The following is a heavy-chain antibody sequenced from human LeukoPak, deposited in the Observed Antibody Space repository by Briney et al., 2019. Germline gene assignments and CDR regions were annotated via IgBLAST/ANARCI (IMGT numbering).Heavy chain of an antibody. CDR1: GATFSSYA. CDR2: IIPIFGTA. J-gene: IGHJ6*03. D-gene: IGHD5-18*01. CDR3: ARGREYSYGFPKHYYYYMDV. V-gene: IGHV1-69*13. Sequence: GASVKVSCKASGATFSSYAISWVRQAPGQGLEWMGVIIPIFGTANYAQRFQGRVTITADESTSTAYMELSSLRSDDTAVYYCARGREYSYGFPKHYYYYMDVWGKGTTVTISS.